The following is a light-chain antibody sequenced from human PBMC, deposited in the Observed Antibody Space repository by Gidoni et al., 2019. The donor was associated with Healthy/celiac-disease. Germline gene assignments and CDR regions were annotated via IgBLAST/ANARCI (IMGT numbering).Light chain of an antibody. J-gene: IGLJ2*01. CDR1: SSDVGSYNR. Sequence: QSALTQPPSVSGSPGQSVTISCTGTSSDVGSYNRVSWYQQPPGTAPKLMIYEVTNRPSGVPDRFSGSKSGNTASLTISWLQAEDEADYYCSSYMYSSTVVFGGGTKLTVL. CDR3: SSYMYSSTVV. V-gene: IGLV2-18*02. CDR2: EVT.